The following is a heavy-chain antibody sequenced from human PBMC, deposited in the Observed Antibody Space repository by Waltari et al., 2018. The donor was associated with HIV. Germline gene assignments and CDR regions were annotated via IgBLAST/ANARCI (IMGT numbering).Heavy chain of an antibody. CDR3: ARDPSSSPPRGYFDY. CDR1: GFTFSSYG. CDR2: IWYDGSNK. J-gene: IGHJ4*02. D-gene: IGHD6-13*01. Sequence: QVQLVESGGGVVQPGRSLRLSCAASGFTFSSYGMHCVRQAPGKGLEWVAVIWYDGSNKYYADSVKGRFTISRDNSKNTLYLQMNSLRAEDTAVYYCARDPSSSPPRGYFDYWGQGTLVTVSS. V-gene: IGHV3-33*01.